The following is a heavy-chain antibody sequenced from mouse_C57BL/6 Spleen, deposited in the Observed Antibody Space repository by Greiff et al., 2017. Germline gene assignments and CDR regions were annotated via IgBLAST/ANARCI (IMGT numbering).Heavy chain of an antibody. CDR2: IWGGGST. Sequence: QVQLQQSGPGLVQPSQSLSITCTVSGFSFTSYGVHWVRQSPGKGLEWLGVIWGGGSTDYNAAFMSRLSSTKDNSKSQVFFKMNSLQADDTAIYYCAKKGGLLYYAMDDWGQGTSVTVSS. D-gene: IGHD3-1*01. V-gene: IGHV2-5*01. J-gene: IGHJ4*01. CDR3: AKKGGLLYYAMDD. CDR1: GFSFTSYG.